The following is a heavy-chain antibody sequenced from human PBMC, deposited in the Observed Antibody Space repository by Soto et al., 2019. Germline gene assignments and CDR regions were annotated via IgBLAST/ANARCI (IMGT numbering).Heavy chain of an antibody. Sequence: SETLSLTCAVYGGSFCGYYRSWIRQPPGKGLEWIGEINHSGSTNYNPSLKSRVTISVDTSKNQFSLKLSSVTAADTAVYYCARHLDGGNGFRVVDYWGQGTLVTVSS. J-gene: IGHJ4*02. CDR2: INHSGST. V-gene: IGHV4-34*01. CDR1: GGSFCGYY. D-gene: IGHD2-15*01. CDR3: ARHLDGGNGFRVVDY.